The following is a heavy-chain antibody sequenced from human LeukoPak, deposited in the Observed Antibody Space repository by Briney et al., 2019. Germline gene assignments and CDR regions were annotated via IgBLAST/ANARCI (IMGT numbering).Heavy chain of an antibody. CDR2: VQDGGFT. Sequence: PAETLSLTCTASGGSFISTSRYWGWVRQSPGKGLQWIGSVQDGGFTYYKPSFKSRATISLDTSKNLLSLNVTSVTAADAAVYYCARMILREGFYFDSWGQGTLVTVSS. D-gene: IGHD3/OR15-3a*01. J-gene: IGHJ4*02. CDR3: ARMILREGFYFDS. V-gene: IGHV4-39*01. CDR1: GGSFISTSRY.